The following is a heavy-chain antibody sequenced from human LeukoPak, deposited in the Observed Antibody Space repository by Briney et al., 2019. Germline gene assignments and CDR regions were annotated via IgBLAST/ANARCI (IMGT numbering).Heavy chain of an antibody. CDR2: VSAGHHA. J-gene: IGHJ4*02. V-gene: IGHV3-13*01. CDR3: VREARGYHYTYFDY. CDR1: GLTLGGHD. D-gene: IGHD5-18*01. Sequence: GGSLRLSCTASGLTLGGHDMHWVRQTTGDGLEWVAVVSAGHHAFYAGSVRGRFTVSREDAKNSLFLQMNSLRAGDTAIYYCVREARGYHYTYFDYWGQGSLVTVSS.